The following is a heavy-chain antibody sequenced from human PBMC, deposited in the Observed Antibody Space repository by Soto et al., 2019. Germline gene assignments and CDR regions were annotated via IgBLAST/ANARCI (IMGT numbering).Heavy chain of an antibody. Sequence: APVKVSCKASGYTFTSYDINWVRQATGQGLEWMGWMNPNSGNTGYAQKLQGRVTMTRNTSISTAYMELSSLRSEDTAVYYCASSYDILTGPIWGQGTMVTVSS. CDR2: MNPNSGNT. J-gene: IGHJ3*02. D-gene: IGHD3-9*01. CDR1: GYTFTSYD. CDR3: ASSYDILTGPI. V-gene: IGHV1-8*01.